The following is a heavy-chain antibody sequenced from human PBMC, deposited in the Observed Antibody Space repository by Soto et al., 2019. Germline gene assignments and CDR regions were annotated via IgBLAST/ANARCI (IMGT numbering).Heavy chain of an antibody. CDR3: AEGGFYDGFDY. D-gene: IGHD5-12*01. Sequence: GGSLRLSCAASGFTFSSYAMSWVRQAPGKGLEWVSSITGSSDRTYYADSVKGRFTISRDNSKNTLFLQMNSLRAEDTAVYYCAEGGFYDGFDYWGQGTLVTVSS. CDR1: GFTFSSYA. CDR2: ITGSSDRT. V-gene: IGHV3-23*01. J-gene: IGHJ4*02.